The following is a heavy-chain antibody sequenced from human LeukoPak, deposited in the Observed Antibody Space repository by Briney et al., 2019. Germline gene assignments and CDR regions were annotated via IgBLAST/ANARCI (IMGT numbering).Heavy chain of an antibody. J-gene: IGHJ6*04. V-gene: IGHV3-21*01. Sequence: GGSLRLSCTASGFTFSSYEMNWVRQAPGKGLEWVSSISSSSSYIYYADSVKGRFTISRDNAKNSLYLQMNSLRAEDTAVYYCARNGILGIAAAVDVWGKGTTVTVSS. D-gene: IGHD6-13*01. CDR2: ISSSSSYI. CDR1: GFTFSSYE. CDR3: ARNGILGIAAAVDV.